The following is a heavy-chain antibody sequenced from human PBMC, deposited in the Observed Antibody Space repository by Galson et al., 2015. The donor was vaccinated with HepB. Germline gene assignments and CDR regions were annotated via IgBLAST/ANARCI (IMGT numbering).Heavy chain of an antibody. D-gene: IGHD2-2*01. J-gene: IGHJ4*02. Sequence: SLRLSCAASGFTFSGYAMHWVRQAPGKGLGWVAVIAYDGSNKYYADSVKGRFTISRDNSKNTLNLQMNSLRAEDTAVYYCARGYCSSISCVFEYWGQGTLVTVSS. CDR3: ARGYCSSISCVFEY. CDR2: IAYDGSNK. V-gene: IGHV3-30-3*01. CDR1: GFTFSGYA.